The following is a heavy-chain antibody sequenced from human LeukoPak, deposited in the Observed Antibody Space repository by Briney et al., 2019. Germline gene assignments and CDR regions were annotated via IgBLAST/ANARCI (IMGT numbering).Heavy chain of an antibody. V-gene: IGHV1-69*04. Sequence: SVKVSCKASGGTFSSYAISWVRQAPGQGLEWMGRIIPILGIANYAQKFQGRVTITADKSTSTAYMELSSLRSEDTAVYYCARGGYYYDSRGAQSDYWGQGTLVTVSS. J-gene: IGHJ4*02. D-gene: IGHD3-22*01. CDR3: ARGGYYYDSRGAQSDY. CDR2: IIPILGIA. CDR1: GGTFSSYA.